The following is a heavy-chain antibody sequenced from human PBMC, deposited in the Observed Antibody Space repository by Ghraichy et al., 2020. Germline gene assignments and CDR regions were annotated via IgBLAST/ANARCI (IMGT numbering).Heavy chain of an antibody. J-gene: IGHJ2*01. CDR2: IYYSGST. CDR1: GGSISSSSYY. Sequence: SETLSLTCTVSGGSISSSSYYWGWIRQPPGKGLEWIGSIYYSGSTYYNPSLKSRVTISVDTSKNQFSLKLSSVTAADTAVYYCATVTDYLWYFDLWGRGTLVTVSS. CDR3: ATVTDYLWYFDL. V-gene: IGHV4-39*01. D-gene: IGHD4-17*01.